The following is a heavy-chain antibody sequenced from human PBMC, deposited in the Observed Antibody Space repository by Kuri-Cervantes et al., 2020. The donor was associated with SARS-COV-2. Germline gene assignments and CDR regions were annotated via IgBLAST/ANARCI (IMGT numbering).Heavy chain of an antibody. J-gene: IGHJ4*02. CDR3: ARATHGGSYSFLYY. CDR2: IYYSGST. D-gene: IGHD1-26*01. Sequence: SETLSLTCTVSGGSISSYYWSWIRQPPGKGLGWIGYIYYSGSTDYNPSLKSRVTISVDTSKNQFSLKLSSVTAADTAVYYCARATHGGSYSFLYYWGQGTLVTVSS. V-gene: IGHV4-59*12. CDR1: GGSISSYY.